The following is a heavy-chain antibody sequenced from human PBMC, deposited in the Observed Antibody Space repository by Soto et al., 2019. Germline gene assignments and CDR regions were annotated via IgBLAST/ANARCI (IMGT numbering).Heavy chain of an antibody. CDR1: GGSISSYY. D-gene: IGHD1-26*01. V-gene: IGHV4-59*01. J-gene: IGHJ4*02. CDR2: IYYSGST. CDR3: ARVPGGGFSGRALFDY. Sequence: SETLSLTCTVSGGSISSYYWSWIRQPPGKGLEWIGYIYYSGSTNYNPSLKSRVTISVDTSKNQFSLKLSSVTAADTAVYYCARVPGGGFSGRALFDYWGQGTLVTVSS.